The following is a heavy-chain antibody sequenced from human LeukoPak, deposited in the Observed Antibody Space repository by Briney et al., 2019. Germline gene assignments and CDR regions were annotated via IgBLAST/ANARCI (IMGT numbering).Heavy chain of an antibody. D-gene: IGHD1-14*01. CDR3: AKEGGVVSPLYYYYGMDV. CDR2: INNDGSST. J-gene: IGHJ6*02. Sequence: PGGSLRLSCAVSGFTFSSHWMFWVRQVPGRGLVWVSQINNDGSSTTYADSVKGRFTISRDNAKNTLYLQMNSLRAEDTAVYYCAKEGGVVSPLYYYYGMDVWGQGTTVTVSS. CDR1: GFTFSSHW. V-gene: IGHV3-74*01.